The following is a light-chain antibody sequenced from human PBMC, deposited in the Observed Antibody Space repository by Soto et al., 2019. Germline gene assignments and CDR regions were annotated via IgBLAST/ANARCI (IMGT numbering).Light chain of an antibody. Sequence: DIQMTQYPSSLAASVGDRVTITCGASQSISSYLNWYQQKPGKAPKLLIYTASSLQSGVPSRFSGSGSGTDFTLTISSLQPDDFATYYCPQSYRNPYTLRHGTRLEIK. CDR2: TAS. CDR3: PQSYRNPYT. CDR1: QSISSY. V-gene: IGKV1-39*01. J-gene: IGKJ5*01.